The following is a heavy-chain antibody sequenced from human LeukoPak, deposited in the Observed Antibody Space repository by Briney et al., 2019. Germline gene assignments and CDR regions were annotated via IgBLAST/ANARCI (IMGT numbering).Heavy chain of an antibody. Sequence: SETLSHTSTVSGASISSYYCCWIRQPPGKGLEWIGYISYSGSPNYNPSLKSRVTLSADTSKNQFSLNLSSVTAADTAVYYCARVGHIVAAGTYDWWGQGSLVTVSS. D-gene: IGHD6-13*01. V-gene: IGHV4-59*08. CDR2: ISYSGSP. J-gene: IGHJ1*01. CDR3: ARVGHIVAAGTYDW. CDR1: GASISSYY.